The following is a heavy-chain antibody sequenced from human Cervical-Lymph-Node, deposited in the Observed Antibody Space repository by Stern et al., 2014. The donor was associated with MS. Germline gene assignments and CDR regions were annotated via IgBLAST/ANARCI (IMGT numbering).Heavy chain of an antibody. Sequence: EVQLVESGGGLVQPGGSLRLSCAASGFIFSNSWMSWVRQAPGKGLEWVANTKYDGSEKSYVDSVKGRFTISRDNAKNTLYLQMNSLRAEDTAMYYCAREGYCDYWGQGTLVTVSS. J-gene: IGHJ4*02. D-gene: IGHD2-15*01. V-gene: IGHV3-7*01. CDR2: TKYDGSEK. CDR3: AREGYCDY. CDR1: GFIFSNSW.